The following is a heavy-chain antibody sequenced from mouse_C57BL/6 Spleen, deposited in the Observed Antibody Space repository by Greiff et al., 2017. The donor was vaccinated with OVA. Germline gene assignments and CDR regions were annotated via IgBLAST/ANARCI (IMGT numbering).Heavy chain of an antibody. CDR1: GYTFTDYN. CDR2: INPNNGGT. J-gene: IGHJ4*01. CDR3: ARGGTVVDYAMDY. Sequence: VQLKQSGPELVKPGASVKMSCKASGYTFTDYNMHWVKQSHGKSLEWIGYINPNNGGTSYNQKFKGKATLTVNKSSSTAYMELRSLTSEDSAVYYCARGGTVVDYAMDYWGQGTSVTVSS. D-gene: IGHD1-1*01. V-gene: IGHV1-22*01.